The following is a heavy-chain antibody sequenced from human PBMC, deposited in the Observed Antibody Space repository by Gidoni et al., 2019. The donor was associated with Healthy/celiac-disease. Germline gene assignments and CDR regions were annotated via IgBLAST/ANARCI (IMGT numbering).Heavy chain of an antibody. CDR2: ISSSSSYI. V-gene: IGHV3-21*01. J-gene: IGHJ4*02. D-gene: IGHD6-6*01. CDR3: ASSPGIAARPDDY. CDR1: GFTFSSYS. Sequence: EVQLVESGGGLVKPGGSLRLSCAASGFTFSSYSMNWVRQAPGKGLEWVSSISSSSSYIYYADSVKGRFTISRDNAKNSLYLQMNSLRAEDTAVYYCASSPGIAARPDDYWGQGTLVTVSS.